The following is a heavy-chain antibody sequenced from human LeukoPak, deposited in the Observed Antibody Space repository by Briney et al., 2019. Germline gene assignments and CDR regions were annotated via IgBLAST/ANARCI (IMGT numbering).Heavy chain of an antibody. J-gene: IGHJ4*02. CDR1: GFIVSNKY. CDR3: TRLGPYYFDS. Sequence: GGSLRLSCAASGFIVSNKYMSWVRQAPGKGLEWVSVIYSGTNTYYADSVQGRFTISRDTSRNTLYLQMNSLRAEDTAVYYCTRLGPYYFDSWGQGTLVVVSS. D-gene: IGHD3-16*01. CDR2: IYSGTNT. V-gene: IGHV3-53*01.